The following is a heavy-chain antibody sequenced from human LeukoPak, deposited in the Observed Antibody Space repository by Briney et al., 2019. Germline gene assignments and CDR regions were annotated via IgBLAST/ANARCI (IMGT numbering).Heavy chain of an antibody. CDR1: GFTFSSYW. D-gene: IGHD2-8*01. Sequence: GGSLRLSCVASGFTFSSYWMTWVRQAPGKGLEWVANMNEDGTERYYVDSVKGRFTISRDNAKNSLYLQMNSLRAEDTAVYYCARGVYPLDVWGKGITVTVSS. J-gene: IGHJ6*04. V-gene: IGHV3-7*01. CDR2: MNEDGTER. CDR3: ARGVYPLDV.